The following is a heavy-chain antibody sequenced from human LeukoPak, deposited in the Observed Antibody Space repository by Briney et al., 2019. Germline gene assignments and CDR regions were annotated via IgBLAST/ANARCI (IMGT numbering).Heavy chain of an antibody. Sequence: PSETLSLTCTVSGGSISSYYWGWIRQPPGKGLEWIGSIYYSGSTYYNPSLKSRVTISVDTSKNQFSLKLSSVTAADTAVYYCARHYRSIAAAGTWVDYWGQGTLVTVSS. CDR3: ARHYRSIAAAGTWVDY. V-gene: IGHV4-39*01. J-gene: IGHJ4*02. D-gene: IGHD6-13*01. CDR2: IYYSGST. CDR1: GGSISSYY.